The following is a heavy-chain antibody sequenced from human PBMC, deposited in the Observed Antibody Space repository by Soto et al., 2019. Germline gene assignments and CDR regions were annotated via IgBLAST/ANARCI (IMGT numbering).Heavy chain of an antibody. CDR2: IYATGTT. Sequence: PSETLSLTCTVSGASISGFYWSWIRKSAGKGLAWIGRIYATGTTDYNPSLKSRVMMSVDTSKKQFSLKLRSVTAADTAVYYCVRDGTKTLRDWFDPWGQGISVTVS. J-gene: IGHJ5*02. CDR3: VRDGTKTLRDWFDP. V-gene: IGHV4-4*07. D-gene: IGHD1-1*01. CDR1: GASISGFY.